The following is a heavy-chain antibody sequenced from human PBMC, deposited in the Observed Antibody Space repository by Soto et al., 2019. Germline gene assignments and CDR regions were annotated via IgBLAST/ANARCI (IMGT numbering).Heavy chain of an antibody. J-gene: IGHJ4*02. CDR1: GFTFSSYA. D-gene: IGHD3-10*01. CDR3: AAIRAIGLGETDFDY. V-gene: IGHV3-30-3*01. Sequence: GGSLRLSCAASGFTFSSYAMHWVRQAPGKGLEWVAVISYDGSNKYCADSVKGRFTISRDNSKNTLYLQMNSLRAEDTAVYYCAAIRAIGLGETDFDYWGQGTLVNVSS. CDR2: ISYDGSNK.